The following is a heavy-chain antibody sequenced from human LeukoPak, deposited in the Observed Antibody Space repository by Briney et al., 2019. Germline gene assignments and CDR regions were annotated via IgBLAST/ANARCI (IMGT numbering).Heavy chain of an antibody. CDR2: IYTSVST. V-gene: IGHV4-61*02. Sequence: SETLSLTCTVSGGSISSGIYYWNWIRQPAGKGLEWIGRIYTSVSTNYNPSLKRRVIISLDTSTNNSSLRLSSVTAADTAVYYCASSRWPRDANFDYWGQGTLVTVSS. CDR3: ASSRWPRDANFDY. D-gene: IGHD6-13*01. CDR1: GGSISSGIYY. J-gene: IGHJ4*02.